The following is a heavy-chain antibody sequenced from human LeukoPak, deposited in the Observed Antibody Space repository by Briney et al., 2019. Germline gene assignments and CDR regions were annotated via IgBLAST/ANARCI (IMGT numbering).Heavy chain of an antibody. CDR2: FDPEDGET. CDR1: GYTLTELS. D-gene: IGHD4-17*01. CDR3: ATSLRAFPYFDY. Sequence: ASVKVSCKVSGYTLTELSMHWVRQAPGKGLEWMGGFDPEDGETIYAQKFQGRVTMTEDTSTDTAYMELSSLRSEDTAVYYCATSLRAFPYFDYWGQGTLVTVSS. V-gene: IGHV1-24*01. J-gene: IGHJ4*02.